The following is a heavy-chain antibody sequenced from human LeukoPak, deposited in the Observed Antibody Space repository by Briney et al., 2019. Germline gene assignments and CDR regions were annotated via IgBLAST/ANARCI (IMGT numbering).Heavy chain of an antibody. V-gene: IGHV7-4-1*02. J-gene: IGHJ5*02. D-gene: IGHD5-18*01. Sequence: ASVKVSCKASGYTFTSYAMNWVRQAPGQGLEWMGWINTNTGNPTYAQGFTGRFVFSLDTSVSTAYLQISSQKAEDTAVYYCASRVYSYGPKAWGQGTLVTVSS. CDR3: ASRVYSYGPKA. CDR1: GYTFTSYA. CDR2: INTNTGNP.